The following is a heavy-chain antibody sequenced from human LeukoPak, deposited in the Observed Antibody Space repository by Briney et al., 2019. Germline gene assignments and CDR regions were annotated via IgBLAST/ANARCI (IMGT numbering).Heavy chain of an antibody. CDR3: ARQEITIADY. V-gene: IGHV5-10-1*01. CDR1: GYSFTSYW. D-gene: IGHD3-9*01. J-gene: IGHJ4*02. CDR2: IDPSDSYT. Sequence: GESLKISCKGSGYSFTSYWISWVRQMPGKGLEWMGRIDPSDSYTNYSPSFQGRVTISADKSISTAYLQWSSLKASDTAMYYCARQEITIADYWGQGTLVTVSS.